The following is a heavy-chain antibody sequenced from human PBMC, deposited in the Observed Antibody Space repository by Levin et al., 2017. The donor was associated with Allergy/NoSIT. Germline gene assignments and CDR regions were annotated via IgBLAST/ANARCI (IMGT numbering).Heavy chain of an antibody. CDR3: ARDLGIVGYCSGGSCPESHEGGDAFDI. D-gene: IGHD2-15*01. V-gene: IGHV1-2*06. J-gene: IGHJ3*02. CDR2: INPNSGGT. Sequence: GASVKVSCKASGYTFTGYYMHWVRQAPGQGLEWMGRINPNSGGTNYAQKFQGRVTMTRDTSISTAYMELSRLRSDDTAVYYCARDLGIVGYCSGGSCPESHEGGDAFDIWGQGTMVTVSS. CDR1: GYTFTGYY.